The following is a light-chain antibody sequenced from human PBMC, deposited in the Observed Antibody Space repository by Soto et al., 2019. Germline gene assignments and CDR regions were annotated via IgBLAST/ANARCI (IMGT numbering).Light chain of an antibody. J-gene: IGKJ4*02. CDR1: QSVSSY. Sequence: EIVLTQSPATLSLSPGERATLSCRASQSVSSYLAWYQQKPGQAPRLLIYDASNRATGIPARFSGSGSGTDITLTISSLELEDIAVYYWQQRSNWPGFGGGTKVEIK. CDR3: QQRSNWPG. V-gene: IGKV3-11*01. CDR2: DAS.